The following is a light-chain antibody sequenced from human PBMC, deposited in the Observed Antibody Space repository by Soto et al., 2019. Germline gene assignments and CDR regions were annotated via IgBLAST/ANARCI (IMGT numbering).Light chain of an antibody. CDR3: QTWGTGIQV. V-gene: IGLV4-69*01. J-gene: IGLJ1*01. CDR1: SGHSSYA. CDR2: LNSDGSH. Sequence: QSVLTQSPSASASLGASVKLTCTLSSGHSSYAIAWHQQQPEKGPRYLMKLNSDGSHNKGDGIPDRFSGSSSGAERYLTISSLQSEDEAVYYCQTWGTGIQVFGTGTKVTVL.